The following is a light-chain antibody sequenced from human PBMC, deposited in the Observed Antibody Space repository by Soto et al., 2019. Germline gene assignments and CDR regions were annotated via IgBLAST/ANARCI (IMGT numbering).Light chain of an antibody. CDR1: SSDVGSYNY. J-gene: IGLJ2*01. V-gene: IGLV2-14*03. CDR2: DVS. Sequence: QSALTQPASVSGSPGQSITISCTGTSSDVGSYNYVSWYQQHPGQAPRLMIYDVSNRPSGVSNRFSGSKSGNTASLSISGLQAEDEAEYYCSSYTRDNPGVLGGGTKLTVL. CDR3: SSYTRDNPGV.